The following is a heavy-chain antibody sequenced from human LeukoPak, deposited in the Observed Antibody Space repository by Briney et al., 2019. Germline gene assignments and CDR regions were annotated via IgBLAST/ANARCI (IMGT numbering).Heavy chain of an antibody. CDR2: ISYDGSNK. CDR1: GFNFSSYA. J-gene: IGHJ4*02. D-gene: IGHD6-19*01. Sequence: GRSLRLSCAASGFNFSSYAMHWVRQAPGKGLEWVAVISYDGSNKYYADSVKGRFTISRDNSKNTLYLQMNSLRAEDTAVYYCAREGSSGGGDYWGQGTLVTVSS. V-gene: IGHV3-30*04. CDR3: AREGSSGGGDY.